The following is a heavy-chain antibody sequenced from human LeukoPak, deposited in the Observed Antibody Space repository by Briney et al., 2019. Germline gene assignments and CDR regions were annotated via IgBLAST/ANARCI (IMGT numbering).Heavy chain of an antibody. D-gene: IGHD3-3*01. Sequence: PGGFLRLSCAASGFTFSSYAMHWVRQAPGKGLEWVAVISYDGSNKYYADSVKGRFTISRDNSKNTLYLQMNSLRAEDTAVYYCARAGPDSFWSGYYTYYYYYMDVWGKGTTVTVSS. J-gene: IGHJ6*03. CDR2: ISYDGSNK. CDR1: GFTFSSYA. V-gene: IGHV3-30*01. CDR3: ARAGPDSFWSGYYTYYYYYMDV.